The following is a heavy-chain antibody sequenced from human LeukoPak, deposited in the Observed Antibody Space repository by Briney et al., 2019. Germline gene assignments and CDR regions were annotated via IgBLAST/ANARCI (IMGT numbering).Heavy chain of an antibody. CDR2: INQDGSDK. J-gene: IGHJ4*02. D-gene: IGHD4-17*01. CDR3: AREYYGDYYY. Sequence: GGSLRLSCAASGFTFRIYAMSWVRQAPGKGLEWVAAINQDGSDKYYVDSVKGRFTISRDNAKNTFYLQMNSLRAEDTAVYYCAREYYGDYYYRGQGTLVPVSS. CDR1: GFTFRIYA. V-gene: IGHV3-7*01.